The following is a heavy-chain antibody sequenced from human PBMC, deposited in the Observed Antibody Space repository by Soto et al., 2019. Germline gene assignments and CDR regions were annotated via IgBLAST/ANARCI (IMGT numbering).Heavy chain of an antibody. CDR3: AKPYYYDSSGYYY. CDR1: GFTFSSYG. J-gene: IGHJ4*02. CDR2: ISYDGSNK. Sequence: PGGSLRLSCAASGFTFSSYGMHWVRQAPGKGLEWVAVISYDGSNKYYADSVKGRFTISRDNSKNTLYLQMNSLRAEDTAVYYCAKPYYYDSSGYYYWGQGTLVTVSS. V-gene: IGHV3-30*18. D-gene: IGHD3-22*01.